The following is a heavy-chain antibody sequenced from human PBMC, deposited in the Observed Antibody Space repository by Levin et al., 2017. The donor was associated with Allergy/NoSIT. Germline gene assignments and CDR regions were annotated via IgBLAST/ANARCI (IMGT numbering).Heavy chain of an antibody. CDR2: ITDTGAAT. Sequence: PGGSLRLSCAASRSTFSTYGMSWVRQAPGKGPDWVATITDTGAATYYPDSVRGRFTISRDNSKNTLYLQMNSLRVEDTALYYCAKDSSNSWFDYWGRGPLVTVSS. CDR3: AKDSSNSWFDY. V-gene: IGHV3-23*01. D-gene: IGHD4-11*01. CDR1: RSTFSTYG. J-gene: IGHJ4*02.